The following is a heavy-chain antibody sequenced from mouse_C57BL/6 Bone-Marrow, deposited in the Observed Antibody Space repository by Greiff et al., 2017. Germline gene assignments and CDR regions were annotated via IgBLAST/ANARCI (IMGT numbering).Heavy chain of an antibody. CDR1: GYAFSSYW. V-gene: IGHV1-80*01. D-gene: IGHD2-1*01. Sequence: QVQLKESGAELVKPGASVKISCKASGYAFSSYWMNWVKQRPGKGLEWIGQIYPGDGDTNYNGKFKGKATLTADKSSSTAYMQLSSLTSEDSAVYFCAREPIYYGNYVDYAMDYWGQGTSVTVSS. CDR3: AREPIYYGNYVDYAMDY. J-gene: IGHJ4*01. CDR2: IYPGDGDT.